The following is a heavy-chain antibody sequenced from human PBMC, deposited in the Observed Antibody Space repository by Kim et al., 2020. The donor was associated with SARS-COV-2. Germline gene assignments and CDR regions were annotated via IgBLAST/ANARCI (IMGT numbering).Heavy chain of an antibody. CDR1: GFTFSSYG. CDR2: ISYDGSMK. J-gene: IGHJ4*02. V-gene: IGHV3-30*18. Sequence: GGSLRLSCAASGFTFSSYGMHWVRQAPGKGLEWMAFISYDGSMKYYGDSVKGRFTISRDNSKNTLYLQMNSLRAEDTAVYYCAKGRGGAAEFDYWGQGTL. CDR3: AKGRGGAAEFDY. D-gene: IGHD6-13*01.